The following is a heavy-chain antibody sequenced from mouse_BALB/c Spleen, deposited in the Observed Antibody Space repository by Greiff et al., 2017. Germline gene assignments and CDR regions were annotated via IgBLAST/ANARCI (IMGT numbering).Heavy chain of an antibody. J-gene: IGHJ4*01. V-gene: IGHV2-9*02. CDR3: ARVGVRRDYYAMDY. CDR2: IWAGGST. Sequence: VKLMESGPGLVAPSQSLSITCTVSGFSLTSYGVHWVRQPPGKGLEWLGVIWAGGSTNYNSALMSRLSISKDNSKSQVFLKMNSLQTDDTAMYYCARVGVRRDYYAMDYWGQGTSVTVSS. CDR1: GFSLTSYG. D-gene: IGHD2-14*01.